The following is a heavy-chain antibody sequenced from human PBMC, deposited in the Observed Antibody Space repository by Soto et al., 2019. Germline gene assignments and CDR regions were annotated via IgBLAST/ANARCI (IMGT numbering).Heavy chain of an antibody. CDR3: ARFPGYYYYYYMDV. Sequence: QVQLVRSGAEVKKPGASVKVSCKASGYTFTSYDINWVRQATGQGLEWMGWMNPNSGNTGYAQKFQGRVTMPRNTSISTAYMELSSLRSEDTAVYYCARFPGYYYYYYMDVWGKGTTVTVSS. J-gene: IGHJ6*03. V-gene: IGHV1-8*01. CDR1: GYTFTSYD. CDR2: MNPNSGNT.